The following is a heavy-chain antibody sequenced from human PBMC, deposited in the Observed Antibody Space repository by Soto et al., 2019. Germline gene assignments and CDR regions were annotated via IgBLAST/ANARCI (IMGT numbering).Heavy chain of an antibody. CDR3: ASRDPGTSVDY. CDR1: GGSFTSNNW. D-gene: IGHD1-7*01. CDR2: IYLTGST. J-gene: IGHJ4*02. V-gene: IGHV4-4*02. Sequence: SETLSLTGAVSGGSFTSNNWWTCVRQPPGQGLEWIGEIYLTGSTNYNPSLKSRVTISLDKSENQFSLKVTSLTAADTAVYYCASRDPGTSVDYWGQGTLVTVSS.